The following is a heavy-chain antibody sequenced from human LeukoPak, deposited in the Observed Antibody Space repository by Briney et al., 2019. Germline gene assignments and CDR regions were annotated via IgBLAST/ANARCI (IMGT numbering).Heavy chain of an antibody. Sequence: ASVKVSCKASGYTFTGYYTHWVRQAPGQGLEWMGWINPNSGGTNYAQKFQGRVTMTRDTSISTAYMELSRLRSDDTAVYYCARDTSIAARRGWFDPWGQGALVTVSS. CDR2: INPNSGGT. CDR1: GYTFTGYY. V-gene: IGHV1-2*02. D-gene: IGHD6-6*01. CDR3: ARDTSIAARRGWFDP. J-gene: IGHJ5*02.